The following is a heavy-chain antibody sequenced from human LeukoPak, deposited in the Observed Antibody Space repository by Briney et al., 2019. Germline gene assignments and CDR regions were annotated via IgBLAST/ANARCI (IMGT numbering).Heavy chain of an antibody. J-gene: IGHJ6*02. V-gene: IGHV4-34*01. CDR1: GGSFSGYY. D-gene: IGHD3-10*01. Sequence: SETLSLTCAVYGGSFSGYYWSWIRQPPGRGLEWIGEINHSGSTNYNPSLKSRVTISVDTSKNQFSLKLSSVTAADTAVYYCARGLKVWGVIQGVRYYYGMDVWGQGTTVTVSS. CDR2: INHSGST. CDR3: ARGLKVWGVIQGVRYYYGMDV.